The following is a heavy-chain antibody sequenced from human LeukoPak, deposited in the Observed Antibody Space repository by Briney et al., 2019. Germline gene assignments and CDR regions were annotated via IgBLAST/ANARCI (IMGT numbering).Heavy chain of an antibody. D-gene: IGHD5-18*01. CDR1: GYTFTSYY. V-gene: IGHV1-46*01. Sequence: ASVKVSCKASGYTFTSYYMHWVRQAPGQGLEWMGIINPSGGSTNYAQKLQGRVTMTTDTSTSTAYMELRSLRSDDTAVYYCARGSVPNVDTAMVTYYYGMDVWGQGTTVTVSS. CDR2: INPSGGST. J-gene: IGHJ6*02. CDR3: ARGSVPNVDTAMVTYYYGMDV.